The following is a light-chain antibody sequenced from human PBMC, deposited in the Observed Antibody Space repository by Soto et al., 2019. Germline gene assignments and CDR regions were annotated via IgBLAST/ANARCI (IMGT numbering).Light chain of an antibody. V-gene: IGLV4-60*02. CDR1: SDHSSYI. CDR2: VEGSGSY. J-gene: IGLJ3*02. Sequence: QPVLTQSSSASASLGSSVRLTCTLSSDHSSYIIAWHQQQPGKAPRFLMKVEGSGSYDKGSGVPDRFSGSSSGADRYLTISNLQFEDEADYFCETWDNNTWVFGGGTKLTVL. CDR3: ETWDNNTWV.